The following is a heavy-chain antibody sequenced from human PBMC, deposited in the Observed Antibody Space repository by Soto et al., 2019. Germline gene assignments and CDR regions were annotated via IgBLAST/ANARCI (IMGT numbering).Heavy chain of an antibody. Sequence: SETLSLTCTVSGGSVSSGSYYWSWIRQPPGKGLEWIGYIYYSGSTNYNPSLKSRVTISVDTSKNQFSLKLSSVTAADTAVYYCAREPTVTTVFDYWGQGTLVTVSS. CDR3: AREPTVTTVFDY. J-gene: IGHJ4*02. CDR1: GGSVSSGSYY. D-gene: IGHD4-17*01. CDR2: IYYSGST. V-gene: IGHV4-61*01.